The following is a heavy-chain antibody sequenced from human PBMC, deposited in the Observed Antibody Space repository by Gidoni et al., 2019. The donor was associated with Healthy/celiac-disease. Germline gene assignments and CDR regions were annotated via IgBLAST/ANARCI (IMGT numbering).Heavy chain of an antibody. D-gene: IGHD2-2*01. CDR3: ARRIVVVPAQDAFDI. V-gene: IGHV5-51*03. CDR2: IYPGDSDT. J-gene: IGHJ3*02. Sequence: EVQLVPSGAEVNKPGESLKISCKGSGYSFTSYWIGWVRQMPGKGLEWMGIIYPGDSDTRYSPSFQGQVTISADKSISTAYLQWSSLKASDTAMYYCARRIVVVPAQDAFDIWGQGTMVTVSS. CDR1: GYSFTSYW.